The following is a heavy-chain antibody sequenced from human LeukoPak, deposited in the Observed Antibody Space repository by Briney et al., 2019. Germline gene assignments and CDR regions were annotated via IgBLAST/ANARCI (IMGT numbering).Heavy chain of an antibody. Sequence: SGGSLRLSCAASGFTFSSYSMNWVRQAPGKGLGWVSYISSSSSTIYYADSVKGRFTISRDNAKNSLYLQMNSLRAEDTAVYYCAKEGVGYSSSSPEYWFDPWGQGTLVTVSS. J-gene: IGHJ5*02. CDR2: ISSSSSTI. CDR3: AKEGVGYSSSSPEYWFDP. V-gene: IGHV3-48*04. CDR1: GFTFSSYS. D-gene: IGHD6-6*01.